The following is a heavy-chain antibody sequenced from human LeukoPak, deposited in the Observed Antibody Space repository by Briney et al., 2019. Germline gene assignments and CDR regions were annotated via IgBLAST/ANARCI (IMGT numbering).Heavy chain of an antibody. CDR3: AFSPLGDNYGFPY. D-gene: IGHD5-18*01. CDR1: GFTFSSYV. V-gene: IGHV3-23*01. J-gene: IGHJ4*02. Sequence: PGRSLRLSCAGSGFTFSSYVMHWVRQAPGRGLEWVSSLSEGGDTAYYADSVKGRFTIYRDNSRDTLYLQVNSLRADDTALYYCAFSPLGDNYGFPYWGREPWSSSPQ. CDR2: LSEGGDTA.